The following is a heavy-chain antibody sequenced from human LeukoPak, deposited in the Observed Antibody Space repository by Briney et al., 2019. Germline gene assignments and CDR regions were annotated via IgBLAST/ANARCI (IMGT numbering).Heavy chain of an antibody. J-gene: IGHJ4*02. D-gene: IGHD3-16*02. Sequence: PGGSLRLSCAASGFTLSTYAMNWVRQAPGKGLEWVSAIIGNGRRTNYADSVKGRFTISRDNAKNTLYLQMNSLTAGDTAVYFCAKGGSDYIWGSYRPFEYWGQGTLVTVSS. CDR2: IIGNGRRT. V-gene: IGHV3-23*01. CDR3: AKGGSDYIWGSYRPFEY. CDR1: GFTLSTYA.